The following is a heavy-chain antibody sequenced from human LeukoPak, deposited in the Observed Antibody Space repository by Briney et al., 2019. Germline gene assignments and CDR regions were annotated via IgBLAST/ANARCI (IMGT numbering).Heavy chain of an antibody. CDR3: ARHLDTALTSDGFDI. J-gene: IGHJ3*02. CDR2: IYPGDSDT. CDR1: GYSFTNYW. Sequence: GESLKISFKGSGYSFTNYWIGWVRQMPGKGLEWMGIIYPGDSDTRYSPSFQGQVTIPADKSISTAYLQWSSLKASDTAIYYCARHLDTALTSDGFDIWGQGTMVTVSS. D-gene: IGHD5-18*01. V-gene: IGHV5-51*01.